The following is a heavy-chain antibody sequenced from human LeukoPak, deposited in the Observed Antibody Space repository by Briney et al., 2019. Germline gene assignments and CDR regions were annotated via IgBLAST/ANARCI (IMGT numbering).Heavy chain of an antibody. CDR3: AVNLAYCGGDCYPFDAFDI. CDR1: GYTFTGYY. Sequence: ASVKVSCKASGYTFTGYYMHWVQQAPGQGLEWMGWINPNSGGTNYAQKFQGRVTMTRDTSISTAYMELSRLRSDDTAVYYCAVNLAYCGGDCYPFDAFDIWGQGTMVTVSS. D-gene: IGHD2-21*02. CDR2: INPNSGGT. V-gene: IGHV1-2*02. J-gene: IGHJ3*02.